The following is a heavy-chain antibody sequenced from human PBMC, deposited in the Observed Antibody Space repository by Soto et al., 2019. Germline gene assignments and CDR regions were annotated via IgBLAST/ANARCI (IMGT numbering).Heavy chain of an antibody. D-gene: IGHD1-26*01. Sequence: GGSLRLSCAASGFTFSSYGMHWVRQAPGKGLEWVAVIWYDGSNKYYAVSVKGRFTISRDNSKSTVYLELNNLSAEDTAVYHCAKNQGVELVPLATVDWFDPWGQGSVVTVSS. CDR1: GFTFSSYG. CDR2: IWYDGSNK. CDR3: AKNQGVELVPLATVDWFDP. V-gene: IGHV3-33*06. J-gene: IGHJ5*02.